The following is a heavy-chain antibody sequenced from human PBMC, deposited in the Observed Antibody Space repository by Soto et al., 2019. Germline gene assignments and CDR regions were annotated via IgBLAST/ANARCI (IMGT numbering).Heavy chain of an antibody. CDR3: AKDPVCGGDCDSEYFQH. J-gene: IGHJ1*01. D-gene: IGHD2-21*02. CDR1: GFTFSSYG. CDR2: ISYDGSNK. V-gene: IGHV3-30*18. Sequence: QVQLVESGGGVVQPGRSLRLSCAASGFTFSSYGMHWVRQAPGKGLEWVAVISYDGSNKYYADSVKGRFTISRDNSKNTLYLQMNSLRAEDTAVYYCAKDPVCGGDCDSEYFQHWGQGTLVTVSS.